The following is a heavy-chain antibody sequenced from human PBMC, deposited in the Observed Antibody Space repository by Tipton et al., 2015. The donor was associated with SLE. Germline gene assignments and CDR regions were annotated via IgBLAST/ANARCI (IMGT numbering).Heavy chain of an antibody. D-gene: IGHD6-19*01. CDR3: ARGEVAVAGPDY. V-gene: IGHV1-8*01. J-gene: IGHJ4*02. CDR2: MNPNSGNT. Sequence: QSGAEVKKPGASVKVSCKASGYTFISYDINWVRQATGQGLEWMGWMNPNSGNTGYAQKFQGRVTMTRNTSISTAYMELSSLRSEDTAVYYCARGEVAVAGPDYWGQGTLVTVSS. CDR1: GYTFISYD.